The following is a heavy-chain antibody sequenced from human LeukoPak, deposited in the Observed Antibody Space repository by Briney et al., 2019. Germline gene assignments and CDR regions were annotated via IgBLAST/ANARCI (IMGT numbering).Heavy chain of an antibody. CDR2: ISSNSGNT. CDR1: GFTFSNYN. Sequence: PGGSLRLSCTASGFTFSNYNINWVRQAPGKGLEWVSYISSNSGNTYYTDSVKGRFTISRDNAKNSLYLQMNSLRDEDTAVYYCARAVDGYTSGYGYWGLGTLVTVSS. J-gene: IGHJ4*02. D-gene: IGHD5-18*01. CDR3: ARAVDGYTSGYGY. V-gene: IGHV3-48*02.